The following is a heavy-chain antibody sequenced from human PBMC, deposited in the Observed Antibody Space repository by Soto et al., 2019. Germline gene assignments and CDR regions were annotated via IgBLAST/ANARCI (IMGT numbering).Heavy chain of an antibody. J-gene: IGHJ4*02. CDR2: IYYSGST. D-gene: IGHD3-22*01. V-gene: IGHV4-59*01. CDR1: GGSISSYY. Sequence: SETLSLTCTVSGGSISSYYWSWIRQPPGKGLEWIGYIYYSGSTNYNPSLKSRVTISVDTSKNQFSLKLSSVTAADTAVYYCARTGYYDSSGYVFDYWGQGTLVTVSS. CDR3: ARTGYYDSSGYVFDY.